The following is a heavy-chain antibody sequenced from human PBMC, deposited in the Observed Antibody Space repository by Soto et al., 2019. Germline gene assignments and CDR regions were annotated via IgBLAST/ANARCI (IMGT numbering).Heavy chain of an antibody. D-gene: IGHD3-22*01. J-gene: IGHJ3*02. V-gene: IGHV1-8*01. CDR1: GYTFTSYD. Sequence: ASVKVSCKASGYTFTSYDINWVRQATGQGLEWMGWMNPNSGNTGYAQKFQGRVTMTRNTSISTAYMELSSLRSEDTAVYYCAGHSSGYYYYAFDIWGQGTMVTVSS. CDR2: MNPNSGNT. CDR3: AGHSSGYYYYAFDI.